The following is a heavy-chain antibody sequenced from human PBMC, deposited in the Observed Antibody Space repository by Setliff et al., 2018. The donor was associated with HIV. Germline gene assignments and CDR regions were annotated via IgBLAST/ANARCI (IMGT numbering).Heavy chain of an antibody. V-gene: IGHV1-18*01. J-gene: IGHJ4*02. Sequence: ASVKVSCKASGYTFTSYGMSWVRQAPGQGLEWMGWISAYNGNTHYAQKLQGRVTMTIDTSTSTAYMELRSLKSDDTAVYYCARWGPMDLWSDYWGQGTLVTVSS. CDR3: ARWGPMDLWSDY. CDR1: GYTFTSYG. CDR2: ISAYNGNT. D-gene: IGHD3-10*01.